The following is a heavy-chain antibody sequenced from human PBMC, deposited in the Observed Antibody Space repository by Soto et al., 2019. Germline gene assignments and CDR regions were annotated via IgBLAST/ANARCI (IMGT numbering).Heavy chain of an antibody. Sequence: VQLVESGGGLVQPGGSLKLSCAASGFTFSGSAMHWVRQASGKGLEWVGRIRSKANSYATAYAASVKGRFTISRDDSKNTAYLQMNSLKTEDTAVYYCSDLVSGGRDYWGQGTLVTVSS. CDR2: IRSKANSYAT. D-gene: IGHD1-26*01. CDR1: GFTFSGSA. V-gene: IGHV3-73*02. CDR3: SDLVSGGRDY. J-gene: IGHJ4*02.